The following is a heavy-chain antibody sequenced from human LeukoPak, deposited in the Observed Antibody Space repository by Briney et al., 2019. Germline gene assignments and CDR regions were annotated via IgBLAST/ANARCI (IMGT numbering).Heavy chain of an antibody. D-gene: IGHD6-13*01. J-gene: IGHJ5*02. CDR3: ARAGSSWKYNWFDP. Sequence: GGSLRLSCAASGFTFSDYYMSWIRQAPGKGLEWVSYISSSGSTIYYAGSVKGRFTISRDNAKNSLYLQMNSLRAEDTAVYYCARAGSSWKYNWFDPWGQGTLVTVSS. CDR2: ISSSGSTI. V-gene: IGHV3-11*01. CDR1: GFTFSDYY.